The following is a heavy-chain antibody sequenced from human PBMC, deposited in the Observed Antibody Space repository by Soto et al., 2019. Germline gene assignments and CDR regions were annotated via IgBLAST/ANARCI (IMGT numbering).Heavy chain of an antibody. D-gene: IGHD6-13*01. CDR1: GGTFSSYA. J-gene: IGHJ4*02. CDR3: ASLLPAGRSAEY. V-gene: IGHV1-69*01. CDR2: IIPIFGTA. Sequence: QVQLVQSGAEGKKPGSSVKVSCKASGGTFSSYAISWVRQAPGQGLEWMGGIIPIFGTAKYAQKFQGRVTITADESTSTAYMELRSLRSEDTAVYYCASLLPAGRSAEYWGQGTLVTVSS.